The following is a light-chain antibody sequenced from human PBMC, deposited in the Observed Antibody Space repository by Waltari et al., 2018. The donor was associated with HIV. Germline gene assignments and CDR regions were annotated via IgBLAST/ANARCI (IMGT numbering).Light chain of an antibody. J-gene: IGKJ2*03. CDR1: QRISSY. CDR2: AAS. V-gene: IGKV1-39*01. CDR3: QQSYTTPLYS. Sequence: DIQMTQPPSSLSAPVGDRVTITCRASQRISSYLNWYQHKPGKAPKLLISAASRLQSAVPSRFSGSGSGTDFTLTISSLQPEDFASYYCQQSYTTPLYSFGQGTKLEIK.